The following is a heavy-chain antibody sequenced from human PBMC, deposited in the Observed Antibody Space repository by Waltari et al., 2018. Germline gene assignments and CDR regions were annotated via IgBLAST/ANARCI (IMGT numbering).Heavy chain of an antibody. CDR3: ARGVGNWFDP. CDR1: GGSFSGYY. Sequence: QVQLQQWGAGLLKPSETLSLTCAVYGGSFSGYYWSWIRQPPGKGLEWIGEINHSGSTNYNPSLKSRVTISVDTSKNQFSLKLSSVTAADTAVYYCARGVGNWFDPWGQGTLVTVSS. D-gene: IGHD2-15*01. V-gene: IGHV4-34*01. J-gene: IGHJ5*02. CDR2: INHSGST.